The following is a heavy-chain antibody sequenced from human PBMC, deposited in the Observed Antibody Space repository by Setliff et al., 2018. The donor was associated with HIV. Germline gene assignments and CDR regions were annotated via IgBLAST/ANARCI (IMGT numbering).Heavy chain of an antibody. J-gene: IGHJ5*01. CDR3: ARGAGSFLKSSIYFDS. V-gene: IGHV1-2*04. D-gene: IGHD6-6*01. CDR2: INPNSGGT. CDR1: GYTFTGYY. Sequence: ASVKVSCKASGYTFTGYYMHWVRQAPGQGLEWMGWINPNSGGTNYAQKFQGWVTMTRDTSISTAYMELSRLRSDDTAVYYCARGAGSFLKSSIYFDSWGQGTLVTVS.